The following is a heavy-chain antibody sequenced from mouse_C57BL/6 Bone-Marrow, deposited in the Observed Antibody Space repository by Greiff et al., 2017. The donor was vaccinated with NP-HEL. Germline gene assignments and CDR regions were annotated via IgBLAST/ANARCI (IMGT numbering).Heavy chain of an antibody. D-gene: IGHD1-1*01. CDR2: IYPGSGST. V-gene: IGHV1-55*01. Sequence: QVQLKQPGAELVKPGASVKMSCKASGYTFTSYWITWVKQRPGQGLEWIGDIYPGSGSTNYNEKFKSKATLTVDTSSSTAYMQLSSLTSEDSAVYYCVITTVVATRYFDVWGTGTTVTVSS. CDR3: VITTVVATRYFDV. J-gene: IGHJ1*03. CDR1: GYTFTSYW.